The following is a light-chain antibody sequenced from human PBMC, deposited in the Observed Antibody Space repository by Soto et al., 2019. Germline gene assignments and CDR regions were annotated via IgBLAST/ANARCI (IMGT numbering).Light chain of an antibody. V-gene: IGKV3-20*01. J-gene: IGKJ1*01. CDR2: GAA. CDR3: QQYGCAPTWT. CDR1: QSVSYSY. Sequence: EIVLTQSPGTLSLSPGERATLSCRASQSVSYSYLAWYQQKPGPAPRLLIYGAAIRSTGIPDRFSGSRSGTDFTLTISILVPEDFAVYYYQQYGCAPTWTFGQGTMVDIK.